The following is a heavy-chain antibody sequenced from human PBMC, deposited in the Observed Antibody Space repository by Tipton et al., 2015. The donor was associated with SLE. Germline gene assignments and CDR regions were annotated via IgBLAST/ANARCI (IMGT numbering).Heavy chain of an antibody. CDR2: GFASGLT. CDR1: GGSISTTTYF. Sequence: TLSLTCTVSGGSISTTTYFWNWIRQPAGKGLEWIGRGFASGLTDYNPSLSGRVTMSLDTSKNQFSLDLTSVTAADTAVYYCARDLLDTAMVTVDVWGKGTTVTVSS. V-gene: IGHV4-61*02. J-gene: IGHJ6*04. D-gene: IGHD5-18*01. CDR3: ARDLLDTAMVTVDV.